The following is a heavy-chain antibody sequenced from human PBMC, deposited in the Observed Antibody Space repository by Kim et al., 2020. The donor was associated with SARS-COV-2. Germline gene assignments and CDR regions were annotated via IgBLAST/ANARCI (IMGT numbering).Heavy chain of an antibody. CDR2: INPNSGGT. J-gene: IGHJ4*02. Sequence: ASVKVSCKASGYTFTGYYMHWVRQAPGQGLEWMGWINPNSGGTNYAQKFQGRVTMTRDTSISTAYMELSRLRSDDTAVYYCAREGYYYDSWMPGGYWGQGTLVTVSS. D-gene: IGHD3-22*01. CDR3: AREGYYYDSWMPGGY. CDR1: GYTFTGYY. V-gene: IGHV1-2*02.